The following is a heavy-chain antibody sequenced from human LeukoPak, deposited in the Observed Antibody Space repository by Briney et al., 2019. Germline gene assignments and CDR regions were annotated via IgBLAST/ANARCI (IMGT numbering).Heavy chain of an antibody. V-gene: IGHV1-2*02. CDR1: GYTFTSYG. J-gene: IGHJ4*02. Sequence: ASVKVSCKASGYTFTSYGISWVRQAPGQGLEWMGWINPNSGGTNYAQKFQGRVTMTRDTSISTAYMELSRLRSDDTAVYYCAALGATLFDYWGQGTLVTVPS. D-gene: IGHD1-26*01. CDR3: AALGATLFDY. CDR2: INPNSGGT.